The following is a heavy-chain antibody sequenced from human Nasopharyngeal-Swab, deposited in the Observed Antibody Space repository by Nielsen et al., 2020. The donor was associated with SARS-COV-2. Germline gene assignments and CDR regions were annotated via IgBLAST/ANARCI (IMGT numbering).Heavy chain of an antibody. J-gene: IGHJ6*02. CDR1: RYTFTCYY. D-gene: IGHD2-2*01. CDR3: ARVPRYCSSTSCYAEPYYYYYGMDV. CDR2: INPNSGGT. Sequence: ASVTVACKASRYTFTCYYMHWVRQAPGQGLEGMGWINPNSGGTDYAQKFQGRVTMTRDTSISTAYMELSRLRSDDTAVYYCARVPRYCSSTSCYAEPYYYYYGMDVWGQGTTVTVSS. V-gene: IGHV1-2*02.